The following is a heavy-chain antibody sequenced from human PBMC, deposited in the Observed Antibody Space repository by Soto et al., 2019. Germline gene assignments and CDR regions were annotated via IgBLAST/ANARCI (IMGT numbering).Heavy chain of an antibody. D-gene: IGHD6-19*01. J-gene: IGHJ3*01. V-gene: IGHV5-10-1*01. CDR1: GYTFTQYW. CDR2: LDPSDSFT. Sequence: PGESLKISCKGSGYTFTQYWISWVRQTPGKGLEWLGRLDPSDSFTSHSPAFQGHVTISSDKSISTTYLQWNSLKASDTAMYYCARQKAAVTHAFDLWGQGTMVT. CDR3: ARQKAAVTHAFDL.